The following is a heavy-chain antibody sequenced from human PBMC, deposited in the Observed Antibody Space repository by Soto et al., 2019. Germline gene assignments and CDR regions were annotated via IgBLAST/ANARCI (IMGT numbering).Heavy chain of an antibody. CDR3: TIGYGSGWRLDY. V-gene: IGHV3-15*01. J-gene: IGHJ4*02. CDR1: GFTFSNAW. CDR2: IKSKTDGGTT. Sequence: GGSLRLSCAASGFTFSNAWMSWVRQAPGKGLEWVGRIKSKTDGGTTDYAAPVKGRFTISRDDSKNTLYLQMNSLKTEDTAVYYCTIGYGSGWRLDYWGQGTLVTVSS. D-gene: IGHD6-19*01.